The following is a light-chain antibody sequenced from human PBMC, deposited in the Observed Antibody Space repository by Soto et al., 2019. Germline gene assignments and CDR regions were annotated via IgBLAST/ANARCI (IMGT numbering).Light chain of an antibody. V-gene: IGLV2-14*03. CDR2: DVS. J-gene: IGLJ2*01. CDR3: SSYASSGILV. Sequence: QSVLTQPASVSGSPGESITISCTGTSSEVAGSNFVSWYQQHPGKAPQLMIYDVSNRPSGVSDRFSGSKSGNTASLTISGLQAEDESDYFCSSYASSGILVFGGGTKLTVL. CDR1: SSEVAGSNF.